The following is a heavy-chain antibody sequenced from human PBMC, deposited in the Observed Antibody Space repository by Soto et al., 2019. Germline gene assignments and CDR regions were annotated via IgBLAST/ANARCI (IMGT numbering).Heavy chain of an antibody. CDR1: GGSMNGYY. Sequence: SETLSLTCTVSGGSMNGYYWSWVRQPPGKGLEWIGYISYSGTTNYNPSLKSRLTISVDTSKSQFSLKLSSVTAADTAVYYCTSEGRSFDYCGQGALVTVSS. CDR2: ISYSGTT. J-gene: IGHJ4*02. CDR3: TSEGRSFDY. V-gene: IGHV4-59*01.